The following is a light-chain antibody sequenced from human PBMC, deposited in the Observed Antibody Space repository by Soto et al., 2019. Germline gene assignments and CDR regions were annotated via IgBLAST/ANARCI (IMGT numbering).Light chain of an antibody. CDR2: GAF. V-gene: IGKV3-20*01. J-gene: IGKJ5*01. Sequence: EIVFTQSPGPLSLSPEERATLACRASQSLYNNYLAWHQQKPGQAPRLLIYGAFSRATDIPDRFSGSGSGTDFTLTINRLEPEDSAVYYCQQYGSWITLGQGARLEFK. CDR3: QQYGSWIT. CDR1: QSLYNNY.